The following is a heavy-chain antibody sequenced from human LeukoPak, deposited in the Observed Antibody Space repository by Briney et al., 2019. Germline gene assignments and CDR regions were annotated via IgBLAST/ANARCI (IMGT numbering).Heavy chain of an antibody. V-gene: IGHV3-23*01. CDR3: AKPLYCGSGSYYPEVDY. CDR1: GFTFSSYG. CDR2: MSGSGGST. Sequence: PGGSLRLSCAASGFTFSSYGMSWVRQAPAKGLEWVSAMSGSGGSTYYADSVKGRFTISRDNSKNTLYLQMNSLRAEDTAVYYCAKPLYCGSGSYYPEVDYWGQGTLVTVSS. D-gene: IGHD3-10*01. J-gene: IGHJ4*02.